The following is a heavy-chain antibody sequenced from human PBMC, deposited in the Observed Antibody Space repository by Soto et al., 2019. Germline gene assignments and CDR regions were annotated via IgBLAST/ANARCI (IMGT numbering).Heavy chain of an antibody. J-gene: IGHJ3*02. CDR2: IYYSGST. CDR1: GGSVSTYY. CDR3: ARTYDDSGPNSGGYGFDI. V-gene: IGHV4-59*02. Sequence: SETLSLTCTVSGGSVSTYYWSWIRQPPGKGLEWIAYIYYSGSTSYNPSLKSRVTISVDTSKNQFSLKLSSVTAADTAVYYCARTYDDSGPNSGGYGFDIWGQGTMVTVSS. D-gene: IGHD3-22*01.